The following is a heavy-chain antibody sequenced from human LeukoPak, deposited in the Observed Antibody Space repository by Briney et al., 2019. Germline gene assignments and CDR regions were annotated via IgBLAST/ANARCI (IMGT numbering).Heavy chain of an antibody. CDR3: ARGRHSGYVLYYFDY. CDR1: GGSISDYY. Sequence: SETLSLTCTVSGGSISDYYWSWIRQPAGKGLEWIGRIYTTGSTDYNPSLKSRVTISVDTSKNQFSLKLSSVTAADTAVYYCARGRHSGYVLYYFDYWGQGTLVTVSS. CDR2: IYTTGST. J-gene: IGHJ4*02. V-gene: IGHV4-4*07. D-gene: IGHD5-12*01.